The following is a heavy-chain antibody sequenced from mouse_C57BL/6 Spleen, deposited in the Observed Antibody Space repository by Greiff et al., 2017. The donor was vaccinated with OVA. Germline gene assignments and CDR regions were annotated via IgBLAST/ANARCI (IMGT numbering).Heavy chain of an antibody. J-gene: IGHJ4*01. CDR2: IYPGDGDT. D-gene: IGHD1-1*01. Sequence: VQRVESGPELVKPGASVKISCKASGYAFSSSWMNWVKQRPGKGLEWIGRIYPGDGDTNYNGKFKGKATLTADKSSSTAYMQLSSLTSEDSAVYFCARGIYYGSSPYAMDYWGQGTSVTVSS. CDR3: ARGIYYGSSPYAMDY. CDR1: GYAFSSSW. V-gene: IGHV1-82*01.